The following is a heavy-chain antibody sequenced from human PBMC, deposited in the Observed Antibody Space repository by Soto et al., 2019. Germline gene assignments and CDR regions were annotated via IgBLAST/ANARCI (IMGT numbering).Heavy chain of an antibody. CDR2: IIPIFGTA. J-gene: IGHJ3*02. CDR1: GGTFSSYA. Sequence: GASVKVSCKASGGTFSSYAISWVRQAPGQGLEWMGGIIPIFGTANYAQKFQGRVTITADESTSTAYMELSSLRSEDTAVYYCARVVMPYMYVYSSSEYAFDIWGQGTMVTVSS. V-gene: IGHV1-69*13. CDR3: ARVVMPYMYVYSSSEYAFDI. D-gene: IGHD6-13*01.